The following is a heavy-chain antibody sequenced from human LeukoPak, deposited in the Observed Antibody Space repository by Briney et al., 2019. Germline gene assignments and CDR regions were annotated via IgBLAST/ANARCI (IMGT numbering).Heavy chain of an antibody. V-gene: IGHV3-48*01. CDR3: ARDVLLWFGELSG. Sequence: PGGSLRLSCAASGFTFSSYSMSWVRQAPGKGLEWVSYISSSSSTIYYADSVTGRFTISRDNAKNSLYLQMNSLRAEDTAVYYCARDVLLWFGELSGWGQGTLVTVSS. CDR2: ISSSSSTI. J-gene: IGHJ4*02. CDR1: GFTFSSYS. D-gene: IGHD3-10*01.